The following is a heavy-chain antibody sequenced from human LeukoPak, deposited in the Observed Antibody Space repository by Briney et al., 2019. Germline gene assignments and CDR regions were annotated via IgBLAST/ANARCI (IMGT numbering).Heavy chain of an antibody. V-gene: IGHV3-21*01. J-gene: IGHJ4*02. CDR1: GLTFSSYN. Sequence: GGSLRLSCAASGLTFSSYNMNWVRQAPGKGLEWVSFISSSSNYIYYTDSVKGRFTISRDNAKNSLFLQMNSLRAEDTAVYYCARGTPTTRDFDYWGQGTPVTVSS. CDR3: ARGTPTTRDFDY. D-gene: IGHD4-11*01. CDR2: ISSSSNYI.